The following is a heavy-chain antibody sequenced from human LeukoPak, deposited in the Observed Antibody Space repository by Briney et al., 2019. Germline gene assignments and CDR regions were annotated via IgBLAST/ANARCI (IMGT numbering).Heavy chain of an antibody. CDR1: GGTFSSYA. CDR3: ARDNYAGANWFDP. D-gene: IGHD1-7*01. J-gene: IGHJ5*02. Sequence: SVKVSCKASGGTFSSYAISWVRQAPGQGLEWMGGIIPIFGTANYTQKFQGRVTITTDESTSTAYMELSSLRSEDTAVYYCARDNYAGANWFDPWGQGTLVTVSS. CDR2: IIPIFGTA. V-gene: IGHV1-69*05.